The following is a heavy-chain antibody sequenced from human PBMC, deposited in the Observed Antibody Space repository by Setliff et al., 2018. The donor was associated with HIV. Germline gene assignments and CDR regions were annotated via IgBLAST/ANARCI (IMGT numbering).Heavy chain of an antibody. CDR2: MYTSGSS. Sequence: PSETLSLTCNVSGGSISSGSYYWTWIRQPAGKGLEWIGHMYTSGSSNYNPSLKSRVTISADRSNNQFSLRLTSVTAADTAVYYCAKTSVGATGLYAFDIWGRGTVVTVSS. D-gene: IGHD1-26*01. CDR3: AKTSVGATGLYAFDI. J-gene: IGHJ3*02. V-gene: IGHV4-61*09. CDR1: GGSISSGSYY.